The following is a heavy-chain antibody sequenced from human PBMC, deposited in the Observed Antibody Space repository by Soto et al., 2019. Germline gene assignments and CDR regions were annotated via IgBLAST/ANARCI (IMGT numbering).Heavy chain of an antibody. CDR2: INAGNGNT. D-gene: IGHD2-15*01. V-gene: IGHV1-3*05. CDR3: ERAPGGSSAFVDY. Sequence: QVQLVQSGAEEKKPGASLKVSCKASGYTLTSYAMHWVRQAPGQRLGWMGWINAGNGNTKYSQKFQDRVTITRDTSASTAYMELIILRSEDTAVYYCERAPGGSSAFVDYWGQGTLVTVS. J-gene: IGHJ4*02. CDR1: GYTLTSYA.